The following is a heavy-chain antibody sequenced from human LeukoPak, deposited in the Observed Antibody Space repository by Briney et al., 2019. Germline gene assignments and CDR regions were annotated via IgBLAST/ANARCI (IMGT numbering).Heavy chain of an antibody. CDR1: GYSISSGYY. V-gene: IGHV4-38-2*02. D-gene: IGHD2-2*01. Sequence: SETLSLTCAVSGYSISSGYYWGWIRQPPGKRQEWIGSIYHSGSTCYNPSLKSRVTISVDTSKNQFSLKLSSVTAADTAVYYCAREWQDIVVVPAARRRQGRGFDPWGQGNLVTVSS. CDR2: IYHSGST. CDR3: AREWQDIVVVPAARRRQGRGFDP. J-gene: IGHJ5*02.